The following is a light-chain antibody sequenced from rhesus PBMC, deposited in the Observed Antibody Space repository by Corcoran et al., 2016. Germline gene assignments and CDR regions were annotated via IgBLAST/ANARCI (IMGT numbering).Light chain of an antibody. Sequence: DIQMTQSPSSLSASVGDTVTITCRASQSISSWLDWYQQKPGKAPKLLIYKASSLQSGVPSRFSGSGSGTDFTLTISRLQPDDFATYYCLQYSSSPYSFGQGTKVEIK. J-gene: IGKJ2*01. CDR1: QSISSW. CDR2: KAS. CDR3: LQYSSSPYS. V-gene: IGKV1-22*01.